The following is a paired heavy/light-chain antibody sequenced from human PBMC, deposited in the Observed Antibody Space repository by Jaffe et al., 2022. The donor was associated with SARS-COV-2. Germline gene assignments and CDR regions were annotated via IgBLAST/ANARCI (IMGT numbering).Heavy chain of an antibody. D-gene: IGHD6-6*01. J-gene: IGHJ6*02. CDR3: ARDPAGQLVLDYYYGMDV. V-gene: IGHV1-3*01. Sequence: QVQLVQSGAEVKKPGASVKVSCKASGYTFTSYAMHWVRQAPGQRLEWMGWINAGNGNTKYSQKFQGRVTITRDTSASTAYMELSSLRSEDTAVYYCARDPAGQLVLDYYYGMDVWGQGTTVTVSS. CDR1: GYTFTSYA. CDR2: INAGNGNT.
Light chain of an antibody. V-gene: IGKV2-28*01. CDR2: LGS. CDR3: MQALQTPR. J-gene: IGKJ3*01. CDR1: QSLLHSNGYNY. Sequence: DIVMTQSPLSLPVTPGEPASISCRSSQSLLHSNGYNYLDWYLQKPGQSPQLLIYLGSNRASGVPDRFSGSGSGTDFTLKISRVEAEDVGVYYCMQALQTPRFGPGTKVDIK.